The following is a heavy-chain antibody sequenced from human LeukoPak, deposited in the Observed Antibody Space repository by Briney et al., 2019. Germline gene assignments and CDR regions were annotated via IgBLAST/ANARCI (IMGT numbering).Heavy chain of an antibody. CDR2: ISAYNGNT. V-gene: IGHV1-18*01. CDR1: GYTFTSYG. D-gene: IGHD4-17*01. Sequence: GASVKVSCKASGYTFTSYGISWVRQAPGQGLEWMGWISAYNGNTNYAQKLQGRVTMTTDTSTSTAYMELRSLRSDDTAVYYCARVLRTTVTTPLGYWGQGTLVTVSS. CDR3: ARVLRTTVTTPLGY. J-gene: IGHJ4*02.